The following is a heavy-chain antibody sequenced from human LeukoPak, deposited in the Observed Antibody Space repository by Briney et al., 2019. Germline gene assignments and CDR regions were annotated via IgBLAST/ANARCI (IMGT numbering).Heavy chain of an antibody. V-gene: IGHV5-51*01. CDR1: GYSFTSYW. CDR2: IFPGDSDT. D-gene: IGHD5-24*01. CDR3: VRNRDGSSDH. J-gene: IGHJ4*02. Sequence: GESLKISCKGSGYSFTSYWIGWVRQMPGKGLEWMGIIFPGDSDTGYSPSFQGQVTISVDKSISIAYLQWSSLKASDTAMYYCVRNRDGSSDHWGQGALVTVSS.